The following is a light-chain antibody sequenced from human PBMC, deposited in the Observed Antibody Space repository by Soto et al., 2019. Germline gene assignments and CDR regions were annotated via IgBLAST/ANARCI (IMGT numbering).Light chain of an antibody. CDR2: GAS. CDR1: QSVSSNY. Sequence: EIVLTQSPGTLSLSPGERATLSCRASQSVSSNYLAWYRQKPGQAPRLLIYGASSRATGIPDRFIGSGSGTDFTLTINRLEPEDFAVYYCQQYGGSPRVTFGGGTKVEIK. V-gene: IGKV3-20*01. CDR3: QQYGGSPRVT. J-gene: IGKJ4*01.